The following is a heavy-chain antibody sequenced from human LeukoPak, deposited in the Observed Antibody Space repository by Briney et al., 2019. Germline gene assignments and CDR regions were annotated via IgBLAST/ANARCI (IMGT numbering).Heavy chain of an antibody. J-gene: IGHJ5*02. Sequence: GGSLRLSCAASGFIFDDYAMHWVRQAPGKGLEWVSGISWNSGSIDYADSVMGRFTISRDNAKNSLYLQMNSLRAEDTAFYYCAKDHYYDSSGAFDPWGQGTLVTVSS. CDR1: GFIFDDYA. CDR3: AKDHYYDSSGAFDP. D-gene: IGHD3-22*01. CDR2: ISWNSGSI. V-gene: IGHV3-9*01.